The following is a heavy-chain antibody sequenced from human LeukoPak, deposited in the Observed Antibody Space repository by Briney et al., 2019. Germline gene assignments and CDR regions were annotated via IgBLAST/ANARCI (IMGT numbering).Heavy chain of an antibody. V-gene: IGHV4-59*01. CDR1: GGSISSYY. CDR3: ARLRTTVTSGFDY. J-gene: IGHJ4*02. CDR2: IYYSGTT. D-gene: IGHD4-17*01. Sequence: SETLSLTCTVSGGSISSYYWSWIRQPPGKGLEWIGYIYYSGTTNYNSSLKSRVTISVDTSKNQFSLKLSSVTAADTAVYYCARLRTTVTSGFDYWGQGTLVTVSS.